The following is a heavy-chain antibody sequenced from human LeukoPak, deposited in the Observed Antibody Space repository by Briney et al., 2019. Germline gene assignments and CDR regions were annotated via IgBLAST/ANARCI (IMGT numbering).Heavy chain of an antibody. J-gene: IGHJ4*02. CDR1: GYTFTGYY. D-gene: IGHD3-22*01. V-gene: IGHV1-2*02. CDR3: ATTYYYDSSGYYLFDY. Sequence: ASVKVSCKASGYTFTGYYIHWVRQAPGQGLEWMGWINPNSGGTNYAQKFQGRVTMTRDTSISTAYMELSRLRSDDTAVYYCATTYYYDSSGYYLFDYWGQGTLVTVSS. CDR2: INPNSGGT.